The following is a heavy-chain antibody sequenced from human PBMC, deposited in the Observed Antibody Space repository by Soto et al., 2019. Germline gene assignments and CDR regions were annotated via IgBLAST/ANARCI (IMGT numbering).Heavy chain of an antibody. CDR3: ARDGPYYYASRMDV. Sequence: WGSLRLSCAASGIPVSSNYMTWVRQAPGKGLEWVSVLHSGGDTYYANSVKGRFTISRHDSTNTLFLQMNSLTPEDTAVYYCARDGPYYYASRMDVWGQGTTVTVSS. CDR2: LHSGGDT. CDR1: GIPVSSNY. V-gene: IGHV3-53*04. J-gene: IGHJ6*02. D-gene: IGHD3-10*01.